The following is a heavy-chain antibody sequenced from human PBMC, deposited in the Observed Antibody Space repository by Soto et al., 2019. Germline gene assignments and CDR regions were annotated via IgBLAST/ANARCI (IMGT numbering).Heavy chain of an antibody. CDR2: INSDGSST. J-gene: IGHJ6*02. Sequence: PGGSLRLSCAASGFTFSSYWMHWVRQAPGKGLVWVSRINSDGSSTSYADSVKGRFTISRDNAKNTLYLQMNSLRAEDTAVYYCARDEETLYYYYYYGMDVWGQGTTVTVSS. CDR3: ARDEETLYYYYYYGMDV. CDR1: GFTFSSYW. V-gene: IGHV3-74*01.